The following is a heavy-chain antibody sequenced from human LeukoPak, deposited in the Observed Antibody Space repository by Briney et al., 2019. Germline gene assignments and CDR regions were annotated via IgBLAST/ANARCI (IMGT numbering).Heavy chain of an antibody. CDR2: ISSRSSTI. V-gene: IGHV3-48*02. D-gene: IGHD2-15*01. CDR1: GFTFSSYG. J-gene: IGHJ4*02. Sequence: GGSLRLSCAASGFTFSSYGMNWVRQAPGKGLEWISYISSRSSTIYYADSVKGRFTISRDNAKNSLYLQMNSLRDEDTAVYYCARGCSGGSCFGDFDYWGREPWAPSRQ. CDR3: ARGCSGGSCFGDFDY.